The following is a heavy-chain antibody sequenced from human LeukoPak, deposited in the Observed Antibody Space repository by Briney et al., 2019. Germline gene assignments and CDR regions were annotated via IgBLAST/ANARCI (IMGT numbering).Heavy chain of an antibody. CDR1: GGSINSSNYY. J-gene: IGHJ4*02. CDR3: ARQGSGSSYYYYTFPY. D-gene: IGHD1-26*01. CDR2: IYYSGST. V-gene: IGHV4-39*01. Sequence: SETLSLTCTVSGGSINSSNYYWGWIRQPPGKGLEWIGSIYYSGSTYYNPSLKSRVTMSVDTSKNHFYLKLSSVTAADTAVYYCARQGSGSSYYYYTFPYWGQGTLVTVSS.